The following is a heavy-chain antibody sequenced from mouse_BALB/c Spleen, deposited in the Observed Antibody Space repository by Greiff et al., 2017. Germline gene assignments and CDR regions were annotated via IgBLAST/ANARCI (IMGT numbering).Heavy chain of an antibody. Sequence: EVKVVESGGGLVKPGGSLKLSCAASGFTFSSYAMSWVRQTPEKRLEWVASISSGGSTYYPDSVKGRFTISRDNARNILYLQMSSLRSEDTAMYYCARGRGTTVVPHWYFDVWGAGTTVTVSS. V-gene: IGHV5-6-5*01. D-gene: IGHD1-1*01. CDR1: GFTFSSYA. CDR3: ARGRGTTVVPHWYFDV. CDR2: ISSGGST. J-gene: IGHJ1*01.